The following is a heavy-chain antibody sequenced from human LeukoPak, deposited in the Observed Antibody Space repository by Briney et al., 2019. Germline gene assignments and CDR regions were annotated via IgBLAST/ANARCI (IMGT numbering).Heavy chain of an antibody. Sequence: PGGSLRLSCAASGFTFSSYWMHWVRQAPGKGLVWVSRINSDGSSTSYADSVKGRFTISRDNAKNTLYLQVNSLRAEDTAVYYCARGSWAMDTAMVPFDYWGQGALVTVSS. D-gene: IGHD5-18*01. V-gene: IGHV3-74*01. CDR3: ARGSWAMDTAMVPFDY. J-gene: IGHJ4*02. CDR1: GFTFSSYW. CDR2: INSDGSST.